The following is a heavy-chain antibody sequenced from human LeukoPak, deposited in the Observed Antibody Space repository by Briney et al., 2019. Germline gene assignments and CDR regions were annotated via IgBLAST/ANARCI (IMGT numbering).Heavy chain of an antibody. CDR2: ISSSSSSYI. CDR3: ARDPIYCSGGSCQLDY. J-gene: IGHJ4*02. D-gene: IGHD2-15*01. CDR1: GFTFSSYS. V-gene: IGHV3-21*01. Sequence: PGGSLRLSCAASGFTFSSYSMNWVRHAPGKGLEWVSSISSSSSSYIYYADSVKGRFTISRDNAKNSLYLQMNSLRAEDTAVYYCARDPIYCSGGSCQLDYWGQGTLVTVSS.